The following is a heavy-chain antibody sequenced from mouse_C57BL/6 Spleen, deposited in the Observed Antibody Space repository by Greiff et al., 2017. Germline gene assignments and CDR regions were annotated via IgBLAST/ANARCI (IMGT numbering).Heavy chain of an antibody. CDR2: INPNNGGT. Sequence: EVQLQQSGPELVKPGASVKISCKASGYTFTDYYMNWVKQSHGKSLEWIGDINPNNGGTSYNQKFKGKATLTVDKSSSTAYMELRSLTSEDSAVYYCARSEGANWDVRYAMDYWGQGTSVTVSS. D-gene: IGHD4-1*01. V-gene: IGHV1-26*01. J-gene: IGHJ4*01. CDR1: GYTFTDYY. CDR3: ARSEGANWDVRYAMDY.